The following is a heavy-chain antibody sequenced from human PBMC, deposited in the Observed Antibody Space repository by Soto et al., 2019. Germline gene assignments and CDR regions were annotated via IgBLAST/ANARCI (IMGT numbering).Heavy chain of an antibody. CDR1: GFIFENFG. Sequence: PGGSLRLSCAASGFIFENFGMSWVRQAPGKGLEWISSISGSGFKKYYADSVKGRFTISRENSKSTVYLELNNLSAEDTAVYHCAKNQGVELVPLATVDWFDPWGQGSVVTVSS. J-gene: IGHJ5*02. CDR2: ISGSGFKK. D-gene: IGHD1-26*01. CDR3: AKNQGVELVPLATVDWFDP. V-gene: IGHV3-23*01.